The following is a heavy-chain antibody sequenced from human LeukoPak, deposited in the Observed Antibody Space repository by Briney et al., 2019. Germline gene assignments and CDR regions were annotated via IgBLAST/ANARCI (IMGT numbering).Heavy chain of an antibody. CDR2: ISSSSSYI. Sequence: GGSLRLSCAASGFTFSSYSMNWVRQAPGKGLECVSSISSSSSYIYYADSVKGRFTFSRDNAKNSLYMQMNRLRAEDTAVYYCARGYCSSTSCLYDYYYYYYMDVWGKGTTVTVSS. D-gene: IGHD2-2*01. J-gene: IGHJ6*03. CDR3: ARGYCSSTSCLYDYYYYYYMDV. V-gene: IGHV3-21*01. CDR1: GFTFSSYS.